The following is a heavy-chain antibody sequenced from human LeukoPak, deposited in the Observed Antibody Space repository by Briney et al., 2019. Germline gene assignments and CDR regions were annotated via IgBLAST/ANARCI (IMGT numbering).Heavy chain of an antibody. CDR3: AKDHRSSGWYHRNSDY. D-gene: IGHD6-19*01. V-gene: IGHV3-30*02. Sequence: GGSLRLSCAASGFIFTDYGMHWVRQAPGKGLEWVAFIRYDGSNKYYADSVKGRFTISRNNSKNTLYLQMNSLRAEDTAVYYCAKDHRSSGWYHRNSDYWGQGTLVTVSS. J-gene: IGHJ4*02. CDR2: IRYDGSNK. CDR1: GFIFTDYG.